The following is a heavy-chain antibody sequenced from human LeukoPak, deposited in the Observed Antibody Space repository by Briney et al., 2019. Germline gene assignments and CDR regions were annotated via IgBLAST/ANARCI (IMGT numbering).Heavy chain of an antibody. D-gene: IGHD3-22*01. CDR3: ARTYYDSDY. CDR2: IYYTGST. J-gene: IGHJ4*02. V-gene: IGHV4-59*08. Sequence: PSETLSLTCTVSGVSIRNYFCTWIRQPPGKGLEWIGNIYYTGSTNYNPSLKSRVTISVDTSKNEFSLQLSSVTAADTAVYYCARTYYDSDYWGQGTLVTVSS. CDR1: GVSIRNYF.